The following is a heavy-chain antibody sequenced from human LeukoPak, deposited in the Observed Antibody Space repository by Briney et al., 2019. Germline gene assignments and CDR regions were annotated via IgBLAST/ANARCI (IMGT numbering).Heavy chain of an antibody. Sequence: SETLSLTCTLSGGSISSYYWSWLRQPPGKGLEWIGYIYTSGSTNYNPSLKSRVTISVDTSKNQFSLKLSSVTAADTAVYYCARQNEWLGAFDIWGQGTMVTVSS. CDR1: GGSISSYY. J-gene: IGHJ3*02. CDR3: ARQNEWLGAFDI. CDR2: IYTSGST. D-gene: IGHD3-3*01. V-gene: IGHV4-4*09.